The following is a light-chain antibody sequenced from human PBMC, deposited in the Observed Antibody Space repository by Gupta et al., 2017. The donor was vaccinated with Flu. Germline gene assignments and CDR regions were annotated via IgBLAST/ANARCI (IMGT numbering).Light chain of an antibody. V-gene: IGKV2-24*01. CDR1: QSLVHRDGNIY. Sequence: IAGRFSQSLVHRDGNIYLSWLHQRPGQHPRLLIYKVANRFSGVPDRISGNGAGTDYTLKISRVEAEDVGVYYCMQATQGPQTFGQGTKLEIE. J-gene: IGKJ2*01. CDR2: KVA. CDR3: MQATQGPQT.